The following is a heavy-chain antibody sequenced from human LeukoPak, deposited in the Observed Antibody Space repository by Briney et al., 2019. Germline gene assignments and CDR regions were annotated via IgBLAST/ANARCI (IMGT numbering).Heavy chain of an antibody. CDR2: INHSGST. J-gene: IGHJ5*02. CDR1: GGSFSGYH. Sequence: SETLSLTCAVYGGSFSGYHWIWIRQPPGKGREWIGKINHSGSTNYNPSLKSRVTISVDTSKNQFSLTLSSVTAADTAVYSCARGTMPDGSGTLAGFDPWGLGTLVTVSS. D-gene: IGHD3-10*01. V-gene: IGHV4-34*01. CDR3: ARGTMPDGSGTLAGFDP.